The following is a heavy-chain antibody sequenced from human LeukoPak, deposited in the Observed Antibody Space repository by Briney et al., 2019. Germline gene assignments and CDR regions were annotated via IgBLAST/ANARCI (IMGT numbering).Heavy chain of an antibody. Sequence: PSETLSLTCTVSGGSIKSFYWTWIRQPAGKGLEWIGHIYTGGTTNYNPSLKSRVSMSVDTSKNQFFLKLRSVTAADTAVYYCARDPGDYYYGMDVWGQGTTVTVSS. CDR1: GGSIKSFY. J-gene: IGHJ6*02. D-gene: IGHD3-10*01. CDR3: ARDPGDYYYGMDV. V-gene: IGHV4-4*07. CDR2: IYTGGTT.